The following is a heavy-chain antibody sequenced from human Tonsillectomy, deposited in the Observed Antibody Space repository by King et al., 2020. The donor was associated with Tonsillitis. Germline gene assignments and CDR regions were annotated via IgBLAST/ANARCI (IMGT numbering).Heavy chain of an antibody. D-gene: IGHD3-16*02. CDR1: GGSITTNSYY. J-gene: IGHJ4*02. CDR3: ARQTYDYLWGSYRPTFDY. V-gene: IGHV4-39*01. CDR2: ICYTGST. Sequence: LQLQESGPGLVKPSETLSLTCTVSGGSITTNSYYLGWIRQPPGKGLDWVASICYTGSTQFSPSLKSRVTISLETSKNQFSLRLSSVTAADTAVYYCARQTYDYLWGSYRPTFDYWGQGTLVTVSS.